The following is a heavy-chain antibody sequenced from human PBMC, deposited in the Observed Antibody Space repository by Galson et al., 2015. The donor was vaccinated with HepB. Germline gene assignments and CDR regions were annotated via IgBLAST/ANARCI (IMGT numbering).Heavy chain of an antibody. Sequence: SLRLSCAATSGFTFNNYKIHWVRHVPGKGLVWVAYIDSDERGTKYADSVKGRFTISRDNARNTVFLQMNSLRVEDTAVYFCGRSRGANGYHYDYWGQGTLVAVSS. V-gene: IGHV3-74*03. CDR2: IDSDERGT. J-gene: IGHJ4*02. CDR1: GFTFNNYK. CDR3: GRSRGANGYHYDY. D-gene: IGHD3-22*01.